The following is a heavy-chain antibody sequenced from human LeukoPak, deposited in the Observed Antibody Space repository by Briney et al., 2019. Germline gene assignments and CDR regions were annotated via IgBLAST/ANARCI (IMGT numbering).Heavy chain of an antibody. J-gene: IGHJ3*02. CDR3: ASPMFCSGGSCRGVFDI. V-gene: IGHV4-39*01. D-gene: IGHD2-15*01. CDR2: IYYSGST. Sequence: SETLSLTCTVSGGSISSSSYYWGWIRQPPGKGLEWIGSIYYSGSTYYNPSLKSRVTISVDTSKNQFSLKLSSVTAADTAVYYCASPMFCSGGSCRGVFDIWAQGTMVTVSS. CDR1: GGSISSSSYY.